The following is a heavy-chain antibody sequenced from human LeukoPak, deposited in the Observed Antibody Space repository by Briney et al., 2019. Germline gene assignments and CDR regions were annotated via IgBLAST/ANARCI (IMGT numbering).Heavy chain of an antibody. J-gene: IGHJ5*02. CDR2: MNPNSGNT. CDR1: GYTFPSYD. D-gene: IGHD4-11*01. V-gene: IGHV1-8*01. Sequence: ASVKVSCKASGYTFPSYDINWVRQATGQGLEGMGWMNPNSGNTGYAQKFQGRVTINRNTSISTAYMELSSLRSEDTAVYYCARVPEKRWSTITVSWFDPWGQGTLVTVSS. CDR3: ARVPEKRWSTITVSWFDP.